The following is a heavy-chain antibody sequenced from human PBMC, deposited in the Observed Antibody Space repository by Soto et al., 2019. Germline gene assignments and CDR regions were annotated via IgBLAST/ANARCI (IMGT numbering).Heavy chain of an antibody. CDR1: GFTFSSDW. CDR3: ATLNSFGSDY. CDR2: INSDGSAT. V-gene: IGHV3-74*01. D-gene: IGHD5-18*01. Sequence: EVQLVESGGGLVQPGGSLRLSCAASGFTFSSDWMHWVRQTAGKGLVWVSQINSDGSATRYADSVKGRFTISRDNAKNTVYLQMNSLRAEDTAVYYCATLNSFGSDYWGQGTLVAVSS. J-gene: IGHJ4*02.